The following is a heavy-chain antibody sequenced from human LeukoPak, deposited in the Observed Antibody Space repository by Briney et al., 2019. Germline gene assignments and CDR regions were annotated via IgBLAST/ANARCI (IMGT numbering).Heavy chain of an antibody. CDR1: GGSISSSSYY. CDR3: ARRAVAARPFDY. Sequence: SETLSLTCTVSGGSISSSSYYWGWIRQPPGKGLEWIGSIYYSGSTYYNPSLKSRVTISVDTSKNQFSLKLSSVTAADTAVYYCARRAVAARPFDYWGQGTLVTVSS. D-gene: IGHD6-6*01. J-gene: IGHJ4*02. V-gene: IGHV4-39*01. CDR2: IYYSGST.